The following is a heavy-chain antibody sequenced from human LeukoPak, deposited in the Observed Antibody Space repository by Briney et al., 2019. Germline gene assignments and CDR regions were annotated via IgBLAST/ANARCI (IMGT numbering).Heavy chain of an antibody. D-gene: IGHD1-1*01. V-gene: IGHV4-59*08. CDR2: IYYSGST. J-gene: IGHJ3*02. CDR1: GGPIISHY. CDR3: ARLEGVGPRESFDI. Sequence: PSETLSLTCTVSGGPIISHYWSWIRQPPGKGLEWIGYIYYSGSTNYNPSLKSRITISVDTSKNQFSLQLNSMTAADTAVYYCARLEGVGPRESFDIWGQGTKVTVSS.